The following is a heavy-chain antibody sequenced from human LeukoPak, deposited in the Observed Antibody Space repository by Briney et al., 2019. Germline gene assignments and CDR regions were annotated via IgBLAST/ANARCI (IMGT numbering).Heavy chain of an antibody. J-gene: IGHJ6*03. CDR3: ARDQTYYYDSSGYHYYMDV. CDR1: GFTFSSYS. CDR2: ISSSSSYI. V-gene: IGHV3-21*01. D-gene: IGHD3-22*01. Sequence: PGGSLRLSCAASGFTFSSYSMNWVRQAPGKGLEWVSSISSSSSYIYYADSVKGRFTISRDNAKNSLYLQMNSLRAEDTAVYNCARDQTYYYDSSGYHYYMDVWGKGTTVTVSS.